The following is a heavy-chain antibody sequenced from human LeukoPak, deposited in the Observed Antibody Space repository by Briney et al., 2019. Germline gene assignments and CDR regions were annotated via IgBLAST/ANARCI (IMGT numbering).Heavy chain of an antibody. CDR3: ARDQGYTSSPYYFDY. D-gene: IGHD6-13*01. CDR2: ISSYNGNT. J-gene: IGHJ4*02. CDR1: GYMFTSYG. Sequence: ASVKVSCKASGYMFTSYGISGVRQAPGQGLEWMGWISSYNGNTDYAQNLQGRVTMTTDTSTRTAYMELRSLRSDDTAVYYCARDQGYTSSPYYFDYWGQGSLVTVSS. V-gene: IGHV1-18*04.